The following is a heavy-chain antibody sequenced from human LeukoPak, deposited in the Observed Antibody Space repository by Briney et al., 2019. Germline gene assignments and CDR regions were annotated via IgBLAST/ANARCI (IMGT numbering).Heavy chain of an antibody. V-gene: IGHV4-34*01. CDR3: VRGGGYFEWDYYFDY. CDR1: GGSFSGYY. J-gene: IGHJ4*02. CDR2: INHSGST. Sequence: SETLSLTCAVYGGSFSGYYWSWIRQPPGKGLEWIGEINHSGSTNYNPSLKSRVTISVDTSKNQFSLKLSSVTAADTAVYYCVRGGGYFEWDYYFDYWGQGNLVTVSS. D-gene: IGHD3-9*01.